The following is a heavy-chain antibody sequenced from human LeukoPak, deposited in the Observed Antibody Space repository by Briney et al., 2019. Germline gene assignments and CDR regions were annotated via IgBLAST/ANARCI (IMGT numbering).Heavy chain of an antibody. J-gene: IGHJ4*02. D-gene: IGHD1-26*01. CDR2: INHSGST. V-gene: IGHV4-34*01. CDR1: GGSFSGYY. CDR3: AREDPYSGSYSDH. Sequence: SETLSLTCAVYGGSFSGYYWSWIRQPPGKGLEWIGEINHSGSTNYNPSLKSRVTISVDTSKNQFSLKLSSVTAADTAVYYCAREDPYSGSYSDHWGQGTLVTVSS.